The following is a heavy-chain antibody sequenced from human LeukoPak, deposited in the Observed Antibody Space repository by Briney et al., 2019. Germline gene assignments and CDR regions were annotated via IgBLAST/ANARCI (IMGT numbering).Heavy chain of an antibody. CDR2: MNPNSGNT. V-gene: IGHV1-8*01. D-gene: IGHD3-10*01. J-gene: IGHJ5*02. CDR3: ARRYYYGSGSYYSWFDP. CDR1: GYTFTSYD. Sequence: ASVKVSCKASGYTFTSYDINWVRQATGQGLEWMGWMNPNSGNTGYAQKFQGRVTMTRNTSISTAYMELSGLRSEDTAVYYCARRYYYGSGSYYSWFDPWGQGTLVAVSS.